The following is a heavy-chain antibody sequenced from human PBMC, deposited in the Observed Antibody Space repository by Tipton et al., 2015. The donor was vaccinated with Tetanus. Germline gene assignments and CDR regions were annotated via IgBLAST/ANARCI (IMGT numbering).Heavy chain of an antibody. J-gene: IGHJ4*02. CDR2: VSASGNT. V-gene: IGHV3-53*01. CDR3: AKLKSRGDSSAIEH. Sequence: LSLTCVASGFIVSSHYMSWVRQAPGKGLEWVSGVSASGNTNYADSVDGRFTTSRDNAKNTMYLQMNSLRAEGTATYYCAKLKSRGDSSAIEHWGQGTLVTVSS. CDR1: GFIVSSHY. D-gene: IGHD2-21*02.